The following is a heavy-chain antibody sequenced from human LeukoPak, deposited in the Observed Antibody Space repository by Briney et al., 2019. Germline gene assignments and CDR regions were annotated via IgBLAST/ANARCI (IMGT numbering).Heavy chain of an antibody. CDR1: GYTFTSYG. J-gene: IGHJ6*02. D-gene: IGHD6-19*01. V-gene: IGHV1-18*01. Sequence: ASVKVSCKASGYTFTSYGISWVRQAPGQGLEWMGWISAYNGNTNYAQKLQGRVTMTTDTSTSTAYMELRSLRSDDTAVYYCARVVVGIAVAGTSYYYYGMDVWGQGTTVTVSS. CDR3: ARVVVGIAVAGTSYYYYGMDV. CDR2: ISAYNGNT.